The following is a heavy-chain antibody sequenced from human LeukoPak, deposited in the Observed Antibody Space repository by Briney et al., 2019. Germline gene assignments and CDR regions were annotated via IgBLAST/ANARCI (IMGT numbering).Heavy chain of an antibody. CDR1: GFTFSSYS. V-gene: IGHV3-48*04. CDR3: ARNWLFAFDI. D-gene: IGHD3-9*01. CDR2: ISSSSTI. Sequence: GGSLRLSCAATGFTFSSYSMNWVRQAPGKGLEWVSYISSSSTIYYADSVKGRFTISRDNAKNSLYLQMNSLRAEDTAVYYCARNWLFAFDIWGQGTMVTVSS. J-gene: IGHJ3*02.